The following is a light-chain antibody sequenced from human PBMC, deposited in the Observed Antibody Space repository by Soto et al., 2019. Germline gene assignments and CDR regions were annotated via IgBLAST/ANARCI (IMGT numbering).Light chain of an antibody. CDR1: QSVMGSY. V-gene: IGKV3-20*01. J-gene: IGKJ3*01. Sequence: IGLMQSTGTLSLSLGERATLSCRAIQSVMGSYLAWYQQKPGQAPRLLIFHASTRATGIPDRFSGSGSGTDFTLTVSRLEPEDSAVYYCHQYGSSPFTFGPGTKVDIK. CDR3: HQYGSSPFT. CDR2: HAS.